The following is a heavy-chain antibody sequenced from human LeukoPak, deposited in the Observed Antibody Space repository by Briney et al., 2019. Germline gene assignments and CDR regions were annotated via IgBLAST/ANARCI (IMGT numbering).Heavy chain of an antibody. CDR3: AKGTRAAYSSTWVDY. CDR1: GFTFRNYA. V-gene: IGHV3-23*01. Sequence: GGSLRLSCAASGFTFRNYAITGVPKAPGKGLEWVSVISGSGVGTSYADSVKGRFTISRDNSKNTLYLQMNSLRVEDTAVYYCAKGTRAAYSSTWVDYWGPGTLVTVSS. D-gene: IGHD6-13*01. J-gene: IGHJ4*02. CDR2: ISGSGVGT.